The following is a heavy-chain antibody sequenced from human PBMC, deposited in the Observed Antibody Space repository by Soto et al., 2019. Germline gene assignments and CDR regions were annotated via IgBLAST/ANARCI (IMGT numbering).Heavy chain of an antibody. Sequence: ASVKVSCKASGYTFTGYYMHSVRQAPGQGLEWMGWINPNSGGTNYAQKFQGWVTMTRDTSISTAYMELSRLRSDDTAVYYCERGGGYCSGGSCYSYYFDYWGQGTLVTVSS. D-gene: IGHD2-15*01. CDR3: ERGGGYCSGGSCYSYYFDY. CDR1: GYTFTGYY. J-gene: IGHJ4*02. V-gene: IGHV1-2*04. CDR2: INPNSGGT.